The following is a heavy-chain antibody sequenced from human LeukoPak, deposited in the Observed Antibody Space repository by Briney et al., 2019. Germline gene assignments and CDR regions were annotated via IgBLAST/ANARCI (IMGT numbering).Heavy chain of an antibody. CDR1: GFTFSSYS. Sequence: GGSLRLSCAASGFTFSSYSMNWVRQAPGKGLEWVSSISSSSSYIYYADSVKGRFTISRDNAKNSLYLQMNSLRAEDTALYYCAKGQEGESRLDYWGQGTLVTVSS. CDR3: AKGQEGESRLDY. V-gene: IGHV3-21*04. CDR2: ISSSSSYI. J-gene: IGHJ4*02. D-gene: IGHD3-10*01.